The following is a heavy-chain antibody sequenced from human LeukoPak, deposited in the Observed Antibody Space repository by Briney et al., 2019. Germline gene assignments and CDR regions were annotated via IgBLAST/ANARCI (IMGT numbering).Heavy chain of an antibody. CDR3: AKLGYCSSTSCYGDAFDI. Sequence: PGGSLRLSCAASRFTFSSYGMHWVRQAPGKGLEWVAVISYDGSNKYYADSVKGRFTISRDNSKNTLYLQMNSLRAEDTAVYYCAKLGYCSSTSCYGDAFDIWGQGTMVTVSS. J-gene: IGHJ3*02. D-gene: IGHD2-2*01. CDR2: ISYDGSNK. CDR1: RFTFSSYG. V-gene: IGHV3-30*18.